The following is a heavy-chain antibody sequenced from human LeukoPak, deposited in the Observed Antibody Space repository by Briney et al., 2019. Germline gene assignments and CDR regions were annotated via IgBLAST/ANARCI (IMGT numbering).Heavy chain of an antibody. CDR3: ARGPWRAATTDAFDI. D-gene: IGHD2-15*01. CDR2: INHSGST. Sequence: SETLSLTCAVYGGSFSGYYWSWIRQPPGKGLEWIGEINHSGSTNYNPSLKSRVTISVDTSKNQFSLTLRSVTAADTAVYYCARGPWRAATTDAFDIWGKGTMVTVSS. V-gene: IGHV4-34*01. J-gene: IGHJ3*02. CDR1: GGSFSGYY.